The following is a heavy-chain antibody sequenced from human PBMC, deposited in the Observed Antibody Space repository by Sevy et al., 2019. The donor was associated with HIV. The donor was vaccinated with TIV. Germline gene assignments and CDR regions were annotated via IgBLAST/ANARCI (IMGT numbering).Heavy chain of an antibody. D-gene: IGHD3-16*02. V-gene: IGHV3-53*01. CDR2: IHADGSS. CDR3: ARDRRFCGNECYLYYYYGMDV. CDR1: GFNVNDNY. J-gene: IGHJ6*02. Sequence: GSLRLSCAASGFNVNDNYMTWVRQAPGKVLEWVSIIHADGSSYYADSVKGRFTMPRDDSKNIVNLQMNSLRADDTAVYYCARDRRFCGNECYLYYYYGMDVWGQGTAVTVSS.